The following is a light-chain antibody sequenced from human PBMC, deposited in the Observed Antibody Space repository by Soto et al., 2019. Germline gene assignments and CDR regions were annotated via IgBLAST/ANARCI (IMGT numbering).Light chain of an antibody. CDR1: SSNIGAGYD. CDR2: GNS. J-gene: IGLJ2*01. CDR3: QSYDSSLSGPS. Sequence: QSVLTQPPSVSGAPVQRVTISCTGSSSNIGAGYDVHWYQQLPGTAPKLLIYGNSNRPSGVPDRFSGSKSGTSASLAITGLQAEDEADYYCQSYDSSLSGPSFGGGTKLTVL. V-gene: IGLV1-40*01.